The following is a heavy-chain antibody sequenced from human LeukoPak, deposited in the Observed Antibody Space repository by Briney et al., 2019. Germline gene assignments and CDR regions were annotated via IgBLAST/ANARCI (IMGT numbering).Heavy chain of an antibody. V-gene: IGHV4-4*09. CDR2: ICTSGST. CDR1: GGSISSYY. CDR3: ARPGDSGSYLDAFDI. D-gene: IGHD1-26*01. J-gene: IGHJ3*02. Sequence: PSETLSLTCTVSGGSISSYYWSWIRQPPGKGLEWIGYICTSGSTNCNPSLKSRVTISVDTSKNQFSLKLSSVTAADTAVYCCARPGDSGSYLDAFDIWGQGTMVTVSS.